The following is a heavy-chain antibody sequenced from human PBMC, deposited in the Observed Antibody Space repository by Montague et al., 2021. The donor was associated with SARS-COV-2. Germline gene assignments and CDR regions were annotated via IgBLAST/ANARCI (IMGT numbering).Heavy chain of an antibody. D-gene: IGHD1-1*01. CDR3: ARAQNTCFIANCVNYFDY. CDR2: IYYTGST. Sequence: SETLSLTCTVSGGSISGYYWTWIRQPPGKGLEWLGHIYYTGSTKYNPSLKSRVTMSIGTPKNQFSLKLKSVTAADTAMYFCARAQNTCFIANCVNYFDYWGQGALVTVSS. J-gene: IGHJ4*02. CDR1: GGSISGYY. V-gene: IGHV4-59*01.